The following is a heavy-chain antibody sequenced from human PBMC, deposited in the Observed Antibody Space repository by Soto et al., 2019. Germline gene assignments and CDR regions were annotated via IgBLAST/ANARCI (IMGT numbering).Heavy chain of an antibody. V-gene: IGHV4-61*01. CDR1: GGSVSSGNSY. Sequence: PEETLSLTCTVSGGSVSSGNSYWTWIRQPPGNGLEWIGYISYSGSTNFNPSLRSRVTMSADTSKNQFSLKLSSVTAADTAVYYCARQVDTAFAPYNWFDPWGQGTLVTVSS. CDR3: ARQVDTAFAPYNWFDP. D-gene: IGHD5-18*01. J-gene: IGHJ5*02. CDR2: ISYSGST.